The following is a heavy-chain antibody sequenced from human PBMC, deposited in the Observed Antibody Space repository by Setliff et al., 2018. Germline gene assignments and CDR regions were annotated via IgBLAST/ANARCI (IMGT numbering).Heavy chain of an antibody. D-gene: IGHD3-16*01. J-gene: IGHJ4*02. CDR1: GYPFVGYF. Sequence: GASVKVSCKTSGYPFVGYFIYWMRQAPGQGLEWVGWIDPKSGRTKYAVKFQGRVTMTRDTSSSTIYMEVNSLTSDDPAVYFCAKQGDLAFDYWGQGTQVTVS. CDR3: AKQGDLAFDY. V-gene: IGHV1-2*02. CDR2: IDPKSGRT.